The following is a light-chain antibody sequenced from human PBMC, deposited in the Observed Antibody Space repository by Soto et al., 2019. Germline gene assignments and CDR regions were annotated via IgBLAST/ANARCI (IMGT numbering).Light chain of an antibody. Sequence: EIVLTQSPATLSLSPGERATHSCGASQTVNNYIAWYQQKPGQAPRLLTYGASTRATGIPARFSGSGSGTEFTLTISSLQPEDFAVYYCQQYYNWPRTFGQGTKVDI. CDR2: GAS. J-gene: IGKJ1*01. CDR1: QTVNNY. V-gene: IGKV3-15*01. CDR3: QQYYNWPRT.